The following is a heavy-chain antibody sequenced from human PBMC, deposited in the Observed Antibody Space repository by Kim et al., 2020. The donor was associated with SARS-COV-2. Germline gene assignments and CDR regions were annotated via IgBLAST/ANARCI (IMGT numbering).Heavy chain of an antibody. Sequence: GGSLRLSCAASGFTFSSYSMNWVRQAPGKGLEWVSYISSSSSTIYYADSVKGRFTISRDNAKNSLYLQMNSLRDEDTAVYYCARGPSSSWPNYYYGMDVWGQGTTVPVSS. D-gene: IGHD6-13*01. CDR2: ISSSSSTI. CDR1: GFTFSSYS. V-gene: IGHV3-48*02. CDR3: ARGPSSSWPNYYYGMDV. J-gene: IGHJ6*02.